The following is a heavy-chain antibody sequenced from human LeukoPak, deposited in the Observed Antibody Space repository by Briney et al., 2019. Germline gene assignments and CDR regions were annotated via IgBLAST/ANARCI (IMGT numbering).Heavy chain of an antibody. CDR1: GYTFTSYY. J-gene: IGHJ4*02. V-gene: IGHV1-46*01. D-gene: IGHD5-24*01. CDR2: INPSGGST. CDR3: ARDREMATILDY. Sequence: ASVKVSCNASGYTFTSYYMHWVRQAPGQGLEWMGIINPSGGSTSYAQKFQGRVTMTRDTSTSTVYMELSSLRSEDTAVYYCARDREMATILDYWGQGTLVTVSS.